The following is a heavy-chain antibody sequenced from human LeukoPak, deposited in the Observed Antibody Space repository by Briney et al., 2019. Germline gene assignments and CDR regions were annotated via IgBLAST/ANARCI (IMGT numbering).Heavy chain of an antibody. CDR3: ARDRAPGGYDSDFDY. V-gene: IGHV3-30*04. CDR1: GFTFSSYA. D-gene: IGHD5-12*01. J-gene: IGHJ4*02. Sequence: GGSLRLSCAASGFTFSSYAMHWVRQAPGKGLEWVAVISYDGSNKYYADSVKGRFTISRDNSKNTLYLQMNSLRAEDTAVYYCARDRAPGGYDSDFDYWGQGTLVTVSS. CDR2: ISYDGSNK.